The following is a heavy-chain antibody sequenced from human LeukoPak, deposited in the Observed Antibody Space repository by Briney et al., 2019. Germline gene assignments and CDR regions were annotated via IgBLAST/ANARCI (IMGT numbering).Heavy chain of an antibody. J-gene: IGHJ4*02. V-gene: IGHV4-59*08. CDR3: ARQGFTGAWSYWLDY. D-gene: IGHD6-19*01. CDR1: AGSISTYY. Sequence: NPSETLSLTCTVSAGSISTYYWSWIRQSPGKGLEWIGYVDYTGSTIYNPSVKSRVTISVDRSRNQFFLRLKSVTAADTAVYYCARQGFTGAWSYWLDYWGQGILVNVS. CDR2: VDYTGST.